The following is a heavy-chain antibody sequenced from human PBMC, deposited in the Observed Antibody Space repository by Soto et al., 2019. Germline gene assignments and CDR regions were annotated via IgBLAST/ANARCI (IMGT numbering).Heavy chain of an antibody. CDR1: GYTFTGNY. Sequence: QVHLVQSGAEVKKPGASVKVSCKASGYTFTGNYIHWVRQAPGQGLEWMGWVNPDNSGTTSAQKFQGRVTMTRDTSVTTAYMELTRLTSDDTAVYYCARDPRPPSGWLGFWEYGMDVWGQGTTVTVSS. V-gene: IGHV1-2*02. J-gene: IGHJ6*02. CDR2: VNPDNSGT. CDR3: ARDPRPPSGWLGFWEYGMDV. D-gene: IGHD3-3*01.